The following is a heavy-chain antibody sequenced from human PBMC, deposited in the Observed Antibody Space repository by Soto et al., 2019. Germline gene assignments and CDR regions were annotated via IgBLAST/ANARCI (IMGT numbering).Heavy chain of an antibody. V-gene: IGHV4-59*12. CDR3: ARAGSSLDY. CDR2: IYYSGTT. D-gene: IGHD2-2*01. J-gene: IGHJ4*02. CDR1: GGSINSYY. Sequence: SETLSLTCTVSGGSINSYYWSWIRQSPGRGLEWIGYIYYSGTTNYNPSLKSRVTISADTPKSQFSLKVTSVTAADTAVYYCARAGSSLDYWGQGILVTVSS.